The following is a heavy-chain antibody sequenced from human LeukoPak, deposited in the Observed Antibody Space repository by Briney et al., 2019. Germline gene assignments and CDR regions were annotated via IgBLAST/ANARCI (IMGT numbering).Heavy chain of an antibody. V-gene: IGHV1-2*02. CDR2: INPNSGGT. J-gene: IGHJ3*02. Sequence: ASVKVSCKASEYTFTGYYMHWVRQAPGQGLEWMGWINPNSGGTNYAQKFQGRVTMTRDTSISTAYMELSRLRSDDTAVYYCARVRTVSYSDAFDIWGQRTMVTVSS. D-gene: IGHD3-10*01. CDR3: ARVRTVSYSDAFDI. CDR1: EYTFTGYY.